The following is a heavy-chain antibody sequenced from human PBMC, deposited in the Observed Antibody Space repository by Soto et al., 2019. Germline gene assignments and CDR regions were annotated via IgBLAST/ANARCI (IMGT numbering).Heavy chain of an antibody. J-gene: IGHJ4*02. CDR1: GYTFTSYG. Sequence: QVQLMQSGAEVKKPGASVKVSCKASGYTFTSYGISWVRQAPGQGLEWMGWISAYNGNTNYAQKLQGRVTMTTDTSTSTAYMELRSLRSDDTAVYYCARDNASGWYVGTLDYWGQGTLVTVSS. CDR3: ARDNASGWYVGTLDY. V-gene: IGHV1-18*04. D-gene: IGHD6-19*01. CDR2: ISAYNGNT.